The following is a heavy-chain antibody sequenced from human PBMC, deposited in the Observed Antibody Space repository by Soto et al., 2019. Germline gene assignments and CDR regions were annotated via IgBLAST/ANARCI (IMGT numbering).Heavy chain of an antibody. D-gene: IGHD6-13*01. Sequence: SETLSLTCTVSGDSISSLYWSWIRQPPGKGLEWIGYIFNSGSTGYSPSLRGRVTISLDTSKNQFSLKLTSLTAADTAVYYCARGGSSSWHYFDFWGQGTLVTVSS. CDR2: IFNSGST. CDR3: ARGGSSSWHYFDF. V-gene: IGHV4-59*11. CDR1: GDSISSLY. J-gene: IGHJ4*02.